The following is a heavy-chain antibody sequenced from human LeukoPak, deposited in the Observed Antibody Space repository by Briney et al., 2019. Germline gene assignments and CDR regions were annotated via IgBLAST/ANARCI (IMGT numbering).Heavy chain of an antibody. CDR3: ARDRWVQLWSDAFDI. J-gene: IGHJ3*02. CDR2: THYSGST. Sequence: SETLSLTCTVSGDSIRSYYWNWVRQPPGKSLEWIGFTHYSGSTFYNPSLKSRVSTSVDTSKNQFSLRLSFVTAADTAVYYCARDRWVQLWSDAFDIWGQGTMVTVSS. D-gene: IGHD5-18*01. CDR1: GDSIRSYY. V-gene: IGHV4-59*12.